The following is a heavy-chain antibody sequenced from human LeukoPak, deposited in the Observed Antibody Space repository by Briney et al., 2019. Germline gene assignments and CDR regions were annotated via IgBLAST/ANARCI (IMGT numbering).Heavy chain of an antibody. CDR3: ARFVSAFDI. J-gene: IGHJ3*02. CDR2: ISTIGST. V-gene: IGHV4-4*07. D-gene: IGHD5/OR15-5a*01. CDR1: GVSISSYW. Sequence: SETLSLTCTVSGVSISSYWWSWFRQPAGKGLEWIGHISTIGSTIYNPSLKSRVTISGDKSKSQFSLKLSSVTAADTAVYYCARFVSAFDIWGQGTVVTVSS.